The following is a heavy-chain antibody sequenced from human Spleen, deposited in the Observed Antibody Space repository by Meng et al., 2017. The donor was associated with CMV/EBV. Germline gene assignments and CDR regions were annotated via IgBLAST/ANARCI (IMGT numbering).Heavy chain of an antibody. Sequence: SGYYIHWLRHVPGQGLEWMGWINPKSGGTNSAQNFQGRVTMTRDTSINTAYIEVNRLKSDDTAVFYCARGGRAILGVVMRHNWFDPWGQGTLVTVSS. CDR3: ARGGRAILGVVMRHNWFDP. CDR1: SGYY. CDR2: INPKSGGT. D-gene: IGHD3-3*01. J-gene: IGHJ5*02. V-gene: IGHV1-2*02.